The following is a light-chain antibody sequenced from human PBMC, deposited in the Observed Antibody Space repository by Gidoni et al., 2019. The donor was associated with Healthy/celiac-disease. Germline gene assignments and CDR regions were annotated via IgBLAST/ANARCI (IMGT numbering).Light chain of an antibody. CDR2: KVS. CDR3: MQGTHWPPLYT. V-gene: IGKV2-30*01. Sequence: DVVMTQSPLSLPVTLGQPASISCRSSQSLVYSDGNTYLNWFHQRSGQSPRRLLYKVSNRDSGVPDRCSGSGAGPDFTLKISRVEAEDVGVYYCMQGTHWPPLYTFGQGTKLEIK. CDR1: QSLVYSDGNTY. J-gene: IGKJ2*01.